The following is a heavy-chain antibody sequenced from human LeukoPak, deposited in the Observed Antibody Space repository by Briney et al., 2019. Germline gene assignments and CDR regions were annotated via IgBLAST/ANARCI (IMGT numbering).Heavy chain of an antibody. D-gene: IGHD5-12*01. J-gene: IGHJ5*02. CDR1: GDTFIRYG. V-gene: IGHV1-18*01. CDR2: ISTGNGNT. CDR3: AREGREWLLWFDP. Sequence: ASVKVSCKASGDTFIRYGITWVRQAPGQGLEWMGWISTGNGNTNSGQKFQGRVTMTRDTSISTAYMELSRLRSDDTAVYYCAREGREWLLWFDPWGQGTLVTVSS.